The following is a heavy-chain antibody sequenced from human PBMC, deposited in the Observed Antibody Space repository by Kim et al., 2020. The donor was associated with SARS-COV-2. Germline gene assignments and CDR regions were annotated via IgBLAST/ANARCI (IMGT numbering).Heavy chain of an antibody. Sequence: ASVKVSCKASGYTFTSYGISWVRQAPGQGLEWMGWISAYNGNTNYAQKLQGRVTMTTDTSTSTAYMELRSLRSDDTAVYYCARVLSEGYSYGSNWFDPWGQGTLVTVSS. CDR1: GYTFTSYG. D-gene: IGHD5-18*01. V-gene: IGHV1-18*01. CDR2: ISAYNGNT. J-gene: IGHJ5*02. CDR3: ARVLSEGYSYGSNWFDP.